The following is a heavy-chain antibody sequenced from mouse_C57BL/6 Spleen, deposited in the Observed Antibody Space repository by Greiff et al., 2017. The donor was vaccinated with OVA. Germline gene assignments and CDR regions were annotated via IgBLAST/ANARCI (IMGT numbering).Heavy chain of an antibody. CDR1: GYAFSSSW. J-gene: IGHJ4*01. CDR2: IYPGDGDT. CDR3: ASLTARAMDY. D-gene: IGHD3-2*01. Sequence: QVTLKVSGPELVKPGASVKISCKASGYAFSSSWMNWVKQRPGKGLEWIGRIYPGDGDTNYNGKFKGKATLTADKSSSTAYMQLSSLTSEDSAVYFCASLTARAMDYWGQGTSVTVSS. V-gene: IGHV1-82*01.